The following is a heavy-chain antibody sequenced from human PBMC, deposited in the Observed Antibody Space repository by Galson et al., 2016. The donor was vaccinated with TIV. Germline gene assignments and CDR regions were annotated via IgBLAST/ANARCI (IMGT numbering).Heavy chain of an antibody. J-gene: IGHJ1*01. CDR3: AKESGYNSGYITD. D-gene: IGHD5-18*01. Sequence: VKASCKASGGPFSSYATTWVRQAPGQGLEWVGRIIPIFRTTNYAQRFQGRVTITADEFTGAAYMELNSLRSDDTAVYFCAKESGYNSGYITDWGQGTLVTVPS. CDR2: IIPIFRTT. V-gene: IGHV1-69*15. CDR1: GGPFSSYA.